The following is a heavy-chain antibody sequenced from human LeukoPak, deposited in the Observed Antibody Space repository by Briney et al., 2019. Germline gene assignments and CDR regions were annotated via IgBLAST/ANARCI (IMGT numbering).Heavy chain of an antibody. J-gene: IGHJ4*02. CDR1: GFNFNMFA. D-gene: IGHD2-8*01. CDR2: LSRGGGTT. V-gene: IGHV3-23*01. CDR3: AKEQRIRHCSEGVCMEGYYFDY. Sequence: PGGSLRLSCTGSGFNFNMFAMNWVRQAPGQGLEWVSGLSRGGGTTNYADSVKGRFTISRDKSQNMVSLQMNSLRPEDTPVYYCAKEQRIRHCSEGVCMEGYYFDYWSQGSLVTVSS.